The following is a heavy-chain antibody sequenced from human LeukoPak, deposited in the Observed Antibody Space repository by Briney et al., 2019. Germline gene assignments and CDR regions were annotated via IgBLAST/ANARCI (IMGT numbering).Heavy chain of an antibody. CDR3: APTGKVTVGIGY. D-gene: IGHD2-21*02. CDR2: ISSDSTYI. V-gene: IGHV3-21*01. CDR1: GFTFSTYT. J-gene: IGHJ4*02. Sequence: AGGSLRLSCAASGFTFSTYTMNWVRQAPGKGLEWVSSISSDSTYIYYADSVQGRFTISRDNAKNSLYLQMYSLRAEDTAVYYCAPTGKVTVGIGYWGQGTLVTVSS.